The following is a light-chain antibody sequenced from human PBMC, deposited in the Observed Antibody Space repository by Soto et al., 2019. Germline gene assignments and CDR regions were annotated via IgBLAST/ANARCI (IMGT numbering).Light chain of an antibody. CDR2: TSS. CDR3: QKHNWAPLT. Sequence: DIQMTQSPSSLSASVGDIVTITCRASQDIGTYLSWYQQKPGKVPKLLIYTSSTLQSGVPSRFSGSGYGTYCTLTITSLQHDDVATYYCQKHNWAPLTCGGGTKVEIK. V-gene: IGKV1-27*01. CDR1: QDIGTY. J-gene: IGKJ4*01.